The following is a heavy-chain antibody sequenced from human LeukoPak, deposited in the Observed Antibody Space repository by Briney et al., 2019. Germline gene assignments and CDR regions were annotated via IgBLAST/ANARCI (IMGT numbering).Heavy chain of an antibody. J-gene: IGHJ5*02. Sequence: GASVKVSCKASGYTFTSYDINWVRQATGQGLEWMGWMNPNSGNTGYAQKFQGRVTITADESTSTAYMELSSLRSEDTAVYYCARLWEYSSSRFDPWGQGTLVTVSS. CDR1: GYTFTSYD. CDR3: ARLWEYSSSRFDP. V-gene: IGHV1-8*01. D-gene: IGHD6-6*01. CDR2: MNPNSGNT.